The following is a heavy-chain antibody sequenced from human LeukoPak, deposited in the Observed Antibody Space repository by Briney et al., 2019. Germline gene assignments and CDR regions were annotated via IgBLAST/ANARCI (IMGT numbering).Heavy chain of an antibody. Sequence: SVTVSCKASGGTFSSHAISWVRQAPGQGLEGVGGIIPIFGTTNYAQKFQGRVTITTDESTSTGYMELRSLRSDDTAVYYCARGDSGYDYGFDNWGQGTLVTVSS. CDR2: IIPIFGTT. CDR3: ARGDSGYDYGFDN. J-gene: IGHJ4*02. D-gene: IGHD5-12*01. CDR1: GGTFSSHA. V-gene: IGHV1-69*05.